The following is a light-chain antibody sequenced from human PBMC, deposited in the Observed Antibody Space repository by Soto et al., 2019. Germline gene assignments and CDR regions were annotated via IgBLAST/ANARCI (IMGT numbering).Light chain of an antibody. V-gene: IGLV2-14*01. Sequence: ALTQPASVSGSPGQSITISCAGTSSDVGAYNYVSWYQQHPGKAPKLVIYEVGDRPSGVSNRFSGSKSGNTASLTISGLQAEDEADYYCSSYTSSTTQVFGGGTQLTVL. CDR2: EVG. J-gene: IGLJ3*02. CDR1: SSDVGAYNY. CDR3: SSYTSSTTQV.